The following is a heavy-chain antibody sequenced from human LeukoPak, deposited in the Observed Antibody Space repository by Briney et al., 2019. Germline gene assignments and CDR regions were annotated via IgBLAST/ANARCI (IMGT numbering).Heavy chain of an antibody. CDR2: IYYSGST. J-gene: IGHJ6*02. D-gene: IGHD4-11*01. Sequence: SETLSLTCTVSGGSISSYYWSWIRQPPGKGLEWIGYIYYSGSTNYNPSLKSRVTISVDTSKNQFSLKLSSVTAADTAVYYCASCPYSNYADCYYGMDVWGQGTTVTVSS. V-gene: IGHV4-59*01. CDR1: GGSISSYY. CDR3: ASCPYSNYADCYYGMDV.